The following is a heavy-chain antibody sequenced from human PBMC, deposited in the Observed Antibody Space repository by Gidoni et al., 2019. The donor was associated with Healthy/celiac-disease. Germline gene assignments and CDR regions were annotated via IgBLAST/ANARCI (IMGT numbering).Heavy chain of an antibody. J-gene: IGHJ5*02. D-gene: IGHD3-3*01. CDR3: AVGGDFWSGYYTPSGWFDP. CDR2: ISGSGGST. V-gene: IGHV3-23*01. Sequence: EVQLLESGGGLVQPGGSLRLSCAASGFTVSSDAMSWVRQAPGKGLEWVSAISGSGGSTYYADSVKGRFTISRDNSKNTLYLQMNSLRAEDTAVYYCAVGGDFWSGYYTPSGWFDPWGQGTLVTVSS. CDR1: GFTVSSDA.